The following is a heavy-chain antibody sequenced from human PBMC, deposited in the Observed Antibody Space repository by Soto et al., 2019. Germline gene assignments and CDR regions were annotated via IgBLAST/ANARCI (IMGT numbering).Heavy chain of an antibody. J-gene: IGHJ4*02. CDR1: GFRFSDHY. CDR2: ISGDATTT. CDR3: ASDPYYYASGF. V-gene: IGHV3-11*01. Sequence: QVQLVESGGGLVEPGGSLRLSCAASGFRFSDHYMTWIRQAPGKGLEWVSKISGDATTTYYADSVKGRFTVSGDNAKNSVYLQMNSLRAEDTAVYYCASDPYYYASGFWGQGTLVTVSS. D-gene: IGHD3-10*01.